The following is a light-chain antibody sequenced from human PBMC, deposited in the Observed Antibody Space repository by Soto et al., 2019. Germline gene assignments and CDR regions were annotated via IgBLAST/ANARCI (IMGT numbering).Light chain of an antibody. Sequence: DIVLTQSPATLSVSPGDRVTLSCRASESLFGFLAWYQQKPGQAPRLLMYGVSTRATGIPARFSGGGSATDFTLTISILQSEDAAFYFCQSYNDWPFASGLGTRLEI. V-gene: IGKV3-15*01. CDR2: GVS. CDR3: QSYNDWPFA. CDR1: ESLFGF. J-gene: IGKJ2*01.